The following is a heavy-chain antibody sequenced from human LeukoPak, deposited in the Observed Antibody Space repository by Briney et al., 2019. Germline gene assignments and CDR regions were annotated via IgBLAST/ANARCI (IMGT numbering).Heavy chain of an antibody. D-gene: IGHD2-2*01. V-gene: IGHV3-15*01. CDR3: AKFNRQYCSSTSCYGGFDY. J-gene: IGHJ4*02. CDR1: GFTFSNAW. CDR2: IKSKTDGGTT. Sequence: PGGSLRLSCAASGFTFSNAWMSWVRQAPGKGLEWVGRIKSKTDGGTTDYAAPVKGRFTISRDDSKNTLYLQINSLRAEDTAVYYCAKFNRQYCSSTSCYGGFDYWGQGTLVTVSS.